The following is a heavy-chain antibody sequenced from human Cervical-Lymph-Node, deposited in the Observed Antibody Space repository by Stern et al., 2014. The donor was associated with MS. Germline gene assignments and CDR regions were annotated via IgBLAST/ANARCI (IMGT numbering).Heavy chain of an antibody. CDR1: GGSISNNHW. CDR3: ATRSLGFFRVRLIPEGVFDS. J-gene: IGHJ4*02. D-gene: IGHD3-3*01. CDR2: IYHSGST. V-gene: IGHV4-4*02. Sequence: QVQLQESGPGLVKPSGTLSLTCAVSGGSISNNHWWSWVRQPPGKGLEWIGEIYHSGSTTYNPSLKSRVTSSVDPSRNQFSLKLSFVTAADTAVYYCATRSLGFFRVRLIPEGVFDSWGQGTLVTVSS.